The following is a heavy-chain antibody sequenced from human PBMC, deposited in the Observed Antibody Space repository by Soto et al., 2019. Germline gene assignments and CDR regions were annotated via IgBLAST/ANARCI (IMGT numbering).Heavy chain of an antibody. J-gene: IGHJ6*02. CDR3: ARGNYDILTGYYIHYYGIDV. CDR1: GGSISSGDYY. Sequence: QVQLQESGPGLVKPSQTLSLTCTVSGGSISSGDYYWSWIRQPPGKGLEWIGYISYSGSTYYNPSLKSRVTISVDTSKNQFSLKLSAVTAADTAMYYCARGNYDILTGYYIHYYGIDVWGQGTTVTVSS. V-gene: IGHV4-30-4*01. CDR2: ISYSGST. D-gene: IGHD3-9*01.